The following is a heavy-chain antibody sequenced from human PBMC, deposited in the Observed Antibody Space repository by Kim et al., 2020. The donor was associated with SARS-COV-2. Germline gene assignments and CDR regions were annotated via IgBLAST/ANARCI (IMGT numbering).Heavy chain of an antibody. D-gene: IGHD2-15*01. J-gene: IGHJ6*02. Sequence: ASVKVSCKASGYTFTSYYMNWVRQAPGQGLEWMGIINPSGGSTSYAQKFQGRVTMTRDTSTSTFYMELSSLRSEDTAVYYCARDLVGCSGGSCYFRMDVWGQGTTVTVSS. CDR3: ARDLVGCSGGSCYFRMDV. V-gene: IGHV1-46*01. CDR2: INPSGGST. CDR1: GYTFTSYY.